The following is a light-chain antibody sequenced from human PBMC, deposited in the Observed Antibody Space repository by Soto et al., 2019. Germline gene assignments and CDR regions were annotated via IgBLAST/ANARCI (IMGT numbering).Light chain of an antibody. V-gene: IGLV2-14*01. J-gene: IGLJ2*01. Sequence: QSALTQPASVSGSPGQSITISCTGSSSDIGAYKYVSWYQQFPDKAPKLIIYEVSSRPSGVSYRFSGSKSGNTAFLTISGLQAEDECHYYCNSYTSSSTLVFGGGTKLTVL. CDR2: EVS. CDR3: NSYTSSSTLV. CDR1: SSDIGAYKY.